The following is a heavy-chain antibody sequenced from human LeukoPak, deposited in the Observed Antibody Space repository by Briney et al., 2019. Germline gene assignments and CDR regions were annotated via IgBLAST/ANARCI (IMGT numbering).Heavy chain of an antibody. CDR2: INSDGSST. CDR1: GFTFSNYW. Sequence: GGSLRLSCAASGFTFSNYWMHWVRQAPGKGLVWVSRINSDGSSTNYADSVRGRFTISRDNSKSTLSLQMNSLRAEDTAIYYCATYRQVLLPFESWGQGTLVTVSS. CDR3: ATYRQVLLPFES. J-gene: IGHJ4*02. V-gene: IGHV3-74*01. D-gene: IGHD2-8*02.